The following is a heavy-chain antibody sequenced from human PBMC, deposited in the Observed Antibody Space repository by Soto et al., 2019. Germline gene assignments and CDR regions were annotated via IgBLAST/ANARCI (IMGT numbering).Heavy chain of an antibody. D-gene: IGHD1-20*01. CDR1: GYTFTSYG. V-gene: IGHV1-18*01. J-gene: IGHJ3*02. CDR3: ARVYNWNDRAWAFDI. CDR2: ISAYNGNT. Sequence: ASVKVSCKASGYTFTSYGISWVRQAPGQGLEWMGWISAYNGNTNYAQKLQGRVTMTTDTSTSTAYMELRSLRSDDTAVYYCARVYNWNDRAWAFDIWGQGTMVTVSS.